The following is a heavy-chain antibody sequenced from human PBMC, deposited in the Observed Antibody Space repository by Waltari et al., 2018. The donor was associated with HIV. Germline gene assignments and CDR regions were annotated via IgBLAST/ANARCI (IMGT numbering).Heavy chain of an antibody. Sequence: EVQLVVSGGGLVQPVGSLSLSCAASGFTFSSPWVLGVRQAPGKGRVWVSRMKSDGSSTSYADSVKGRFTISRDNAKNTLYLQMNSLRAEDTAVYYCASGYSSSWRSDYYYYGMDVWGQGTTVTVSS. CDR1: GFTFSSPW. D-gene: IGHD6-13*01. J-gene: IGHJ6*02. CDR3: ASGYSSSWRSDYYYYGMDV. CDR2: MKSDGSST. V-gene: IGHV3-74*01.